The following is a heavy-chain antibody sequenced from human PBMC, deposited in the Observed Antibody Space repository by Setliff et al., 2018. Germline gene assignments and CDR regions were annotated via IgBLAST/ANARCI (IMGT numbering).Heavy chain of an antibody. D-gene: IGHD7-27*01. Sequence: GGSLRLSCAASGFSLSRYWMSWVRQAPGKGLEWVATIKQDGSERYYVDSVKGRFTISRDNAKNSLYLQMNSLRAEDTAVYYCAREWGSLGYYFDYWGQGTLVTVSS. V-gene: IGHV3-7*01. J-gene: IGHJ4*02. CDR1: GFSLSRYW. CDR3: AREWGSLGYYFDY. CDR2: IKQDGSER.